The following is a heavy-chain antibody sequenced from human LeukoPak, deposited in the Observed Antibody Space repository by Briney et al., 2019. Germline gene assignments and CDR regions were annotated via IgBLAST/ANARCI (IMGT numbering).Heavy chain of an antibody. V-gene: IGHV3-23*01. CDR3: AKALDYGDSIGWYFDL. CDR1: GFTVSSNY. J-gene: IGHJ2*01. D-gene: IGHD4-17*01. Sequence: PGGSLRLSCAASGFTVSSNYMNWVRQAPGKGLEWVSAISGSGGSTYYADSVKGRFTISRDNSKNTLYLQMNSLRAEDTAVYYCAKALDYGDSIGWYFDLWGRGTLVTVSS. CDR2: ISGSGGST.